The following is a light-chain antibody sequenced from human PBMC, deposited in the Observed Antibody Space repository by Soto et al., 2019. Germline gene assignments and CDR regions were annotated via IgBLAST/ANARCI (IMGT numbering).Light chain of an antibody. J-gene: IGKJ1*01. Sequence: EVVLTQSPATLSLSPGERATLSCRASQSIGNYVAWYQQEPGQAPRLLIYDTSNTATSIPARFSGRGSGTDVTLTVSSLEPEDVAVYYCYHRADRPWTCRQGTKVEI. CDR3: YHRADRPWT. CDR2: DTS. CDR1: QSIGNY. V-gene: IGKV3-11*01.